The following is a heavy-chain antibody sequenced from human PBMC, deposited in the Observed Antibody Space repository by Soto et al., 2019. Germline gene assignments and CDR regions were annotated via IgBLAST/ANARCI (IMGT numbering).Heavy chain of an antibody. D-gene: IGHD3-3*01. CDR1: GFTFSSYA. V-gene: IGHV3-23*01. Sequence: GGSLRLSCAASGFTFSSYAMSWVRQAPGKGLEWVSAISGSGGSTYYADSVKGRFTISRDNSKNTLYLRMNSLRAEDTAVYYCAKGPARFLEWLLSNFDYWGQGTLVTVSS. CDR3: AKGPARFLEWLLSNFDY. J-gene: IGHJ4*02. CDR2: ISGSGGST.